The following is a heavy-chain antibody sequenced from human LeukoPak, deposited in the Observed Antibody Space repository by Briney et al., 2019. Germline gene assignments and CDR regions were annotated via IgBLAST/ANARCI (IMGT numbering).Heavy chain of an antibody. D-gene: IGHD1-26*01. V-gene: IGHV4-39*07. CDR1: GGSISSSSYY. CDR2: INHSGST. CDR3: ARWGGAALDY. J-gene: IGHJ4*02. Sequence: PSETLSLTCTVSGGSISSSSYYWSWIRQPPGKGLEWIGEINHSGSTNYNPSLKSRVTISVDTSKNQFSLKLSSVTAADTAVYYCARWGGAALDYWGQGTLVTVSS.